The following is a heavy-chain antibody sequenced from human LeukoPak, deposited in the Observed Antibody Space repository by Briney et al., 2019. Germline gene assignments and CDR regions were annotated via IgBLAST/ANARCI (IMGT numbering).Heavy chain of an antibody. V-gene: IGHV3-30*03. CDR2: ISYDGSNK. CDR3: ARSQMDV. CDR1: GFTFSSYG. Sequence: GGSLRLSCAASGFTFSSYGMHWVRQAPGKGLEWVAVISYDGSNKYYADSVKGRFTISRDNSKNTLYLQMNSLRAEDTAVYYCARSQMDVWGQGTTVTVSS. J-gene: IGHJ6*02.